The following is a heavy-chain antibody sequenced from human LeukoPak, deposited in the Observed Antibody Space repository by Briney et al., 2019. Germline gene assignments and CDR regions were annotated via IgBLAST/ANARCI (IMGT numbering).Heavy chain of an antibody. CDR2: INPNSGGT. CDR3: ARGKYIVVVPSAALGY. V-gene: IGHV1-2*02. Sequence: GASVKVSCKASGYTFTGYYMHWVRQAPGQGLEWMGWINPNSGGTNYAQKFQGRVTMTRDTSISTAYMELSRLRSDDTAVYYCARGKYIVVVPSAALGYWGQGTLVTVSS. D-gene: IGHD2-2*01. J-gene: IGHJ4*02. CDR1: GYTFTGYY.